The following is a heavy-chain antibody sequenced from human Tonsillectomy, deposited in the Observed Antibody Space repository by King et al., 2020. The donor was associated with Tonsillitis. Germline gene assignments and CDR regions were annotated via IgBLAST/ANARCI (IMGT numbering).Heavy chain of an antibody. CDR2: IYYTGIT. J-gene: IGHJ3*02. V-gene: IGHV4-31*03. CDR3: ARAIYYSGSGTYYKDAFDT. D-gene: IGHD3-10*01. CDR1: GGSISSGAYY. Sequence: VPLQESGPGLVKPSQTLSLNCNVSGGSISSGAYYWNWIRQHPGKGLEWIGYIYYTGITNCNPSLKGRATLSVDTSQNQLSLKLSSVTAADTAVYYWARAIYYSGSGTYYKDAFDTWGQGTLVTVSS.